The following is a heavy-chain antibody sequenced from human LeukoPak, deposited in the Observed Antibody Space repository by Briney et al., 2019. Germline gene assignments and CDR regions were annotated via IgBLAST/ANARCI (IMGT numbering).Heavy chain of an antibody. J-gene: IGHJ4*02. CDR3: ASQGSGTTGY. D-gene: IGHD1-7*01. Sequence: GGSLRLSCAASGFTFSSYSMNWVRQAPGKGLEWVSSISSSSSYINYADSVKGRFTISRNNAKNSLYLQMNSLRAEDTAVYYCASQGSGTTGYWGQGTLVTVSS. CDR1: GFTFSSYS. CDR2: ISSSSSYI. V-gene: IGHV3-21*01.